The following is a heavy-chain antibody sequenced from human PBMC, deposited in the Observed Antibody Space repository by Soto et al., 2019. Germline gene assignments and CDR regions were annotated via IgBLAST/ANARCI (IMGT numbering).Heavy chain of an antibody. Sequence: SVKVSCKAARGAFSSYAISWVRQAPGQGLEWMGGIIPIFGTANYAQKFQGRVTITADESTSTAYMELSSLRSEDTAVYYCARSVSFRYQLLKRGMDVWGQGNTVTVSS. D-gene: IGHD2-2*01. J-gene: IGHJ6*02. CDR1: RGAFSSYA. V-gene: IGHV1-69*13. CDR2: IIPIFGTA. CDR3: ARSVSFRYQLLKRGMDV.